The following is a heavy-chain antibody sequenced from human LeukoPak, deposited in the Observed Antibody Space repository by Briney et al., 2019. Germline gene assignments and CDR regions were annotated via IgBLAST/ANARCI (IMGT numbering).Heavy chain of an antibody. J-gene: IGHJ4*02. D-gene: IGHD2-21*01. V-gene: IGHV1-18*01. CDR1: GYTFTSYG. CDR2: ISAYNGNT. CDR3: ARGGVVGAAKSIDY. Sequence: ASVKVSCKASGYTFTSYGISWVRQAPGQGLEWMGWISAYNGNTNYAQKFQGRVRITTDESTSTAYMELSSLRSEDTAVYYCARGGVVGAAKSIDYWGQGTLVTVSS.